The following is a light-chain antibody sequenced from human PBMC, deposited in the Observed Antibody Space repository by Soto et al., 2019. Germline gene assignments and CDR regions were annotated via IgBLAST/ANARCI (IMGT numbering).Light chain of an antibody. Sequence: DIQMTQSPSSLSASVGDRVTITCRASQSISSYLNWYQQKPGKAPKLLIYAASSLQSGVPSRFSGSGSGTDFTLTISSLQPEDFATYYCQQNYSTAEVTFGGGTKVEIK. CDR1: QSISSY. CDR3: QQNYSTAEVT. J-gene: IGKJ4*01. CDR2: AAS. V-gene: IGKV1-39*01.